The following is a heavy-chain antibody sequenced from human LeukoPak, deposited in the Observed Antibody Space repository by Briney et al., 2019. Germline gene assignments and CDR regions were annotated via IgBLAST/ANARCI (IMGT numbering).Heavy chain of an antibody. D-gene: IGHD3-22*01. V-gene: IGHV1-18*01. CDR3: ARDCSRNGYYCY. CDR2: ISAFNGNT. Sequence: GASVKVSCKASGYTFTSYGISWVRQAPGQGLEWMGWISAFNGNTNYAQELQGRVAMTTDTTTSTAYIELRSLRSDDTAVYYCARDCSRNGYYCYWGQGTLVTVSS. J-gene: IGHJ4*02. CDR1: GYTFTSYG.